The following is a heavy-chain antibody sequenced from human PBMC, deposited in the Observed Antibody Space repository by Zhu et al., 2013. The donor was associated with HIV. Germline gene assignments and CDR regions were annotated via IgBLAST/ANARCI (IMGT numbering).Heavy chain of an antibody. V-gene: IGHV4-4*02. CDR1: GGSMSSNNW. D-gene: IGHD3-16*01. CDR3: ARPQSYASPYAFDI. Sequence: QVQLQESGPRLVKPSGTLSLTCVVSGGSMSSNNWWSWVRQPPGTGLEWIGEIHETGNTNYNPSLKSRVTISIDKSMNQFSLTLTSVTAADTAVYYCARPQSYASPYAFDIWGQGTTVTVSS. CDR2: IHETGNT. J-gene: IGHJ3*02.